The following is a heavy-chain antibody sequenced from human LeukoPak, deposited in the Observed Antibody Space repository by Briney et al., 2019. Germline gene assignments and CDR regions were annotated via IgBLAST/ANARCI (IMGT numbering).Heavy chain of an antibody. CDR1: GFTFGSQW. CDR3: AALGTAMAPLPD. CDR2: IKKDGSER. Sequence: PGGSLRLSCAASGFTFGSQWMSWVRQAPGKGLEWVACIKKDGSERYYVDSVKGRFTISRDNTKNSLYLQMNSLRAEDTAVYYCAALGTAMAPLPDWGEGTRVTVSS. J-gene: IGHJ4*02. D-gene: IGHD5-18*01. V-gene: IGHV3-7*01.